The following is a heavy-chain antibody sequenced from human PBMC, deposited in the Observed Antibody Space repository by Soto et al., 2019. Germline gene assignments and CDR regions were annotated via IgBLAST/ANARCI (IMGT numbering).Heavy chain of an antibody. J-gene: IGHJ3*02. D-gene: IGHD3-10*01. CDR1: GFTFSSYN. V-gene: IGHV3-21*01. CDR3: ARGIYGSGSYYAFGI. Sequence: GGSLRLSCAASGFTFSSYNLNWVRQAPGQGLEWVSSISSSSSYIYYADSVKGRFTISRDNAKNSLYLQMNSLRAEDTAVYYCARGIYGSGSYYAFGIWGQGTMVTVSS. CDR2: ISSSSSYI.